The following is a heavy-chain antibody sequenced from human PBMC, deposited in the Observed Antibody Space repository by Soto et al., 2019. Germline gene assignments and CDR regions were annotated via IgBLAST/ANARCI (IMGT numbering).Heavy chain of an antibody. D-gene: IGHD2-2*02. Sequence: AGGSLRLSCAVSGFTFCNYWMTWVRQAPGKGLEWVAYMNQDGSQIYYVDSLRGRFTIARDNAKNSLYLQMNSLRVDDTAGYYCARDRGPNTPDYWGQGTLVTVSS. CDR1: GFTFCNYW. CDR3: ARDRGPNTPDY. CDR2: MNQDGSQI. J-gene: IGHJ4*02. V-gene: IGHV3-7*01.